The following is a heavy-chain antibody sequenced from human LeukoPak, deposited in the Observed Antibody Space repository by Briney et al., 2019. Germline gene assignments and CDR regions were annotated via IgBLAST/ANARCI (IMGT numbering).Heavy chain of an antibody. Sequence: PGGSLRLSCTASGFTFSIYSMNWVRQAPGKGLEWVSSISSSSNSIYYAVSVKGQFTISRDNAKNSLYLQMNSLRAEDTAVYYCARGPSCSSTSCYTTGLFDYWGQGTLVTVSS. CDR2: ISSSSNSI. CDR3: ARGPSCSSTSCYTTGLFDY. D-gene: IGHD2-2*01. CDR1: GFTFSIYS. V-gene: IGHV3-21*01. J-gene: IGHJ4*02.